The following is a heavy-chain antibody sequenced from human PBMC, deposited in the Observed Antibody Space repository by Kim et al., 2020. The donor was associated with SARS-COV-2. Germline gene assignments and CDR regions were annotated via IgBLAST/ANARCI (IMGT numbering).Heavy chain of an antibody. J-gene: IGHJ4*02. Sequence: ASVKVSCKVSGYTLTELSMHWVRQAPGKGLEWMGGFDPEDGETIYAQKCQGRVTMTEDTSTDTAYMELSSLRSEDTAVYYCATAPAALRRVSFDYWGQGTLVTVSS. D-gene: IGHD6-25*01. CDR1: GYTLTELS. CDR2: FDPEDGET. V-gene: IGHV1-24*01. CDR3: ATAPAALRRVSFDY.